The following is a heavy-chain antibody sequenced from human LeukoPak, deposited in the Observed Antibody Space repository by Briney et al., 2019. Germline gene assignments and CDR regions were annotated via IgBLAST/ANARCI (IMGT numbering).Heavy chain of an antibody. Sequence: GGSLRLSCEASGFTFSHYGIHWVRQAPGKGLEWVAYIRYDASYKYYVDSVKGRFTISRDNSKNTLYLQMNSLRAEDTAVYYCARSAILEWLLVDYWGQGTLVTVSS. V-gene: IGHV3-30*02. CDR3: ARSAILEWLLVDY. J-gene: IGHJ4*02. CDR1: GFTFSHYG. CDR2: IRYDASYK. D-gene: IGHD3-3*02.